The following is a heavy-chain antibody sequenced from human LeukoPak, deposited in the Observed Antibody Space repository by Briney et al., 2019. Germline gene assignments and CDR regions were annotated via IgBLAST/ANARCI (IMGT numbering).Heavy chain of an antibody. CDR2: ISAYNGNT. D-gene: IGHD3-10*01. Sequence: GASVKVSCKASGYTFTSYGISWVRQAPGQGLEWMGWISAYNGNTNYAQKLQGRVTMTTDTSTSTAYMELRSLRSDDTAVYYCARRPYDYYGSGSPYDYWGQGTLVTVSS. CDR1: GYTFTSYG. V-gene: IGHV1-18*01. J-gene: IGHJ4*02. CDR3: ARRPYDYYGSGSPYDY.